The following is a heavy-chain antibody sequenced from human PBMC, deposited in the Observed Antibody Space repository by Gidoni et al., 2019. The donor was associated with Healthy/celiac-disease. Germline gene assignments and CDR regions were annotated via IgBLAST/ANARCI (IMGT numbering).Heavy chain of an antibody. D-gene: IGHD3-22*01. Sequence: EVQLGESGGGWVKPGGSLRLSCAASGFTFSNAWMSWGSQAPGKGLECVGRIKSKPDGVTTDYAAPVKGRFTISRDDSKNTLYLQMNSLKTEDTAVYYCSYYYDSSGYYPNWFDPWGQGTLVTVSS. J-gene: IGHJ5*02. CDR1: GFTFSNAW. CDR3: SYYYDSSGYYPNWFDP. CDR2: IKSKPDGVTT. V-gene: IGHV3-15*01.